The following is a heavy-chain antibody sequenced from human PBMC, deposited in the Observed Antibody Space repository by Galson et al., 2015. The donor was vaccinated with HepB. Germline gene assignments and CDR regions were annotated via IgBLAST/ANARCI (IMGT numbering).Heavy chain of an antibody. D-gene: IGHD4-17*01. CDR2: ISTHNGNT. CDR3: ARDYAVTTKNCFDP. Sequence: SVKVSCKASGYRFANFGISWVRQAPRQGLEWMGWISTHNGNTKYAQKFQGRVTMTTDTSTSTAYMELRNLRYDDTALYYCARDYAVTTKNCFDPWGQGTPVTVSS. V-gene: IGHV1-18*01. CDR1: GYRFANFG. J-gene: IGHJ5*02.